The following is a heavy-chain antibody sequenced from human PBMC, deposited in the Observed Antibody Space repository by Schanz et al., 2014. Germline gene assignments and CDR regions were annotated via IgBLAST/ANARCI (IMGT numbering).Heavy chain of an antibody. CDR1: GFTFSSYS. CDR3: ARAAYSHGLDV. Sequence: EVQLVESGGGLVQPGGSLRLSCAASGFTFSSYSMNWVRQAPGKGLEWVGRSKNKAARYTTEYAASVRGRFTISRDDSKSSLYLQMNSLKTEDTAVYFCARAAYSHGLDVWGRGTTVTVSS. J-gene: IGHJ6*02. V-gene: IGHV3-72*01. CDR2: SKNKAARYTT. D-gene: IGHD3-16*01.